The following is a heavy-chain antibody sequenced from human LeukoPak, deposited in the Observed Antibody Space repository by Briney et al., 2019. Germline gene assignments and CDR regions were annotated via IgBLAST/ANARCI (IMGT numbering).Heavy chain of an antibody. D-gene: IGHD3-22*01. V-gene: IGHV3-66*02. J-gene: IGHJ4*02. CDR2: IYSGGST. Sequence: GGSLRLSCAASGFTVSSSYMSWVRPAPGKGLEWVSVIYSGGSTYYADSVKGRFTISRDNSKNTLYLQMNSLRAEDTAVYYCATEGQYYDSSGYPTWTFDSWGQGTLVTVSS. CDR1: GFTVSSSY. CDR3: ATEGQYYDSSGYPTWTFDS.